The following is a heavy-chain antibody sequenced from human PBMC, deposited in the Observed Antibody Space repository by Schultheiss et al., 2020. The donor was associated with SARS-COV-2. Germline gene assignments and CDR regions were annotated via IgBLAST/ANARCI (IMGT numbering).Heavy chain of an antibody. CDR1: GFTFSSYA. CDR2: ISGSGGKS. J-gene: IGHJ4*02. D-gene: IGHD1-26*01. CDR3: ARERGSRFDY. V-gene: IGHV3-23*01. Sequence: GGSLRLSCSASGFTFSSYAMSWARQAPGKGLAWVSAISGSGGKSYYADSVKGRFTISRDNSKNTLYLQMNSLRAEDTAVYYCARERGSRFDYWGQGTLVTVSS.